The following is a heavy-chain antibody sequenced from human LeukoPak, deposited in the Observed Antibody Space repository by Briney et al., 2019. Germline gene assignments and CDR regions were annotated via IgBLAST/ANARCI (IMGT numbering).Heavy chain of an antibody. V-gene: IGHV3-23*01. CDR3: ARSRGPGNHWFDP. Sequence: GGSLRLSCAASGFTFSSFALNWVRQAPGKGLEWVSTISDTTYYTDSVRSRFTISRDDSKNTVYLQMDSLRAEDTAIYSCARSRGPGNHWFDPWGQGTLVTVSS. CDR1: GFTFSSFA. D-gene: IGHD3-10*01. J-gene: IGHJ5*02. CDR2: ISDTT.